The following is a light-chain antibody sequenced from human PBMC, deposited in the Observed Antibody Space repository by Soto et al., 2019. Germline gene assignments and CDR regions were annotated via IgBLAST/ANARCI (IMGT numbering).Light chain of an antibody. CDR2: ENN. CDR3: QADGV. V-gene: IGLV6-57*04. J-gene: IGLJ3*02. Sequence: NFMLTQPHSVSESPGKTVTISCTRSSGSIASNYVQWYQQLPGSAPATVIYENNLRPSGVPDRFSGSIDISSTSASLTISGLKSEDEADYYCQADGVFGGRTKLTVL. CDR1: SGSIASNY.